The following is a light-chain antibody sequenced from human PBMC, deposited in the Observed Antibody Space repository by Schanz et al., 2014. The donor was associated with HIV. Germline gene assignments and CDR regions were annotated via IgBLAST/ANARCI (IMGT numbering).Light chain of an antibody. CDR3: ASHAGGSTSEVV. V-gene: IGLV2-11*01. CDR1: GSDFGGHDY. Sequence: QSALTQPRSVSGSPGQSVSISCTGSGSDFGGHDYLPRSPPHPGKPPKLIIYDLNQRPSGVPDRFSGSRSGSTASLTISGLLDDDEADYYCASHAGGSTSEVVFGGWTKLTVL. CDR2: DLN. J-gene: IGLJ2*01.